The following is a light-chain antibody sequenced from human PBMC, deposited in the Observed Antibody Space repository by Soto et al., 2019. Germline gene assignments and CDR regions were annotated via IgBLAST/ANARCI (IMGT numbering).Light chain of an antibody. J-gene: IGKJ5*01. V-gene: IGKV3-11*01. CDR2: DAS. CDR3: QQRSNWPSIT. Sequence: EIVLTQSPVTLSLSPGERATLSCRASQSVSSYLAWYQQKPGQAPRLLIYDASNRATGIPARFSGSGSGTDFTLTFSSLEPEDFAVYYCQQRSNWPSITFGQGTRLEIK. CDR1: QSVSSY.